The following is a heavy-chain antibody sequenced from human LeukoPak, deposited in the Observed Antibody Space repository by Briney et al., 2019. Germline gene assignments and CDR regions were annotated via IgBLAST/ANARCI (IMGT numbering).Heavy chain of an antibody. D-gene: IGHD5-18*01. V-gene: IGHV3-48*04. J-gene: IGHJ4*02. Sequence: GGSLRLSYAASGFTLSTYSMNWVRQAPGKGLEWVSYISSSSSTIYYTDSVKGRFTISRDNAKNSLYLQMNSLRAEDTAVYYCARVRGRYSYGYDDYWGQGTLVTVSS. CDR1: GFTLSTYS. CDR2: ISSSSSTI. CDR3: ARVRGRYSYGYDDY.